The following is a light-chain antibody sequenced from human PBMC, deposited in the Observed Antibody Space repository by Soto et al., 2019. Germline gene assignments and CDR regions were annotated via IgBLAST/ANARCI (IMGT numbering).Light chain of an antibody. V-gene: IGLV2-14*01. CDR2: DVS. CDR1: SSDVGAYNY. J-gene: IGLJ1*01. Sequence: QSALTQPASVSGSPGQSIAISCTGTSSDVGAYNYVSWYQQHPGKAPKPMIYDVSNRPSGVSNRFSGSKSGNTASLTISGLQAEDEADYFCCSYTTSDVYVFGPGTKLTVL. CDR3: CSYTTSDVYV.